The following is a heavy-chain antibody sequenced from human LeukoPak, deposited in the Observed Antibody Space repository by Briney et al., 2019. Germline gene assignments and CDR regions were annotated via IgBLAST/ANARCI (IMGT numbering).Heavy chain of an antibody. CDR1: GFTFSNYG. J-gene: IGHJ4*02. Sequence: AGGTLRLSCAASGFTFSNYGMNWVRQAPGKGLEWVSTISGSGGTTYYADSVKGRFTISRDNSKNTLYLQMNSLRAEDTAVYYCAKGKPAAGTFDYWGQGTLVTVSS. CDR3: AKGKPAAGTFDY. D-gene: IGHD6-13*01. V-gene: IGHV3-23*01. CDR2: ISGSGGTT.